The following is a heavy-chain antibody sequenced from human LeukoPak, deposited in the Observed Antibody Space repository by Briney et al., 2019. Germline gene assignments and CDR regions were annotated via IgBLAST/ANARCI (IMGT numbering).Heavy chain of an antibody. V-gene: IGHV4-59*01. CDR1: GDSISGYY. J-gene: IGHJ3*02. CDR3: ARGPTYGDYSEGVFDI. D-gene: IGHD4-17*01. CDR2: IYYSGST. Sequence: SETLSLTCTVSGDSISGYYWSWIRQPPGKGLEWIGYIYYSGSTNYNPSLMSRVTISLDTSKNQFSLKLGSVTAADTAVYYCARGPTYGDYSEGVFDIWGQGTMVTVSS.